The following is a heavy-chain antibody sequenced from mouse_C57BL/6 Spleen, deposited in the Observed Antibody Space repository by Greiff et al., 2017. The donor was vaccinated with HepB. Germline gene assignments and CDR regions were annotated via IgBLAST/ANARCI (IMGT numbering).Heavy chain of an antibody. CDR2: INPSNGGT. Sequence: VQLQQPGTELVKPGASVKLSCKASGYTFTSYWMHWVKQRPGQGLEWIGNINPSNGGTNYNEKFKSKATLTVEKSSSTAYMQLSSLTSEDSAVYYCARPYYGSSYRYDYFDYWGQGTTLTVSS. D-gene: IGHD1-1*01. CDR3: ARPYYGSSYRYDYFDY. V-gene: IGHV1-53*01. CDR1: GYTFTSYW. J-gene: IGHJ2*01.